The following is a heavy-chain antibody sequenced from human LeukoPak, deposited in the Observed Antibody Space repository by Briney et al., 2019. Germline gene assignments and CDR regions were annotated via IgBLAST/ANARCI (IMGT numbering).Heavy chain of an antibody. CDR3: ARAGVGHYFDY. V-gene: IGHV4-31*03. J-gene: IGHJ4*02. D-gene: IGHD2-2*01. CDR1: GGSISSGDYY. CDR2: IYYSGST. Sequence: SQTLSLTCTVSGGSISSGDYYWSWIRQHPGKGLEWIGYIYYSGSTYCNPSLKSRVTISVDTSKNQFSLKLSSVTAADTAVYYCARAGVGHYFDYWGQGTLVTVSS.